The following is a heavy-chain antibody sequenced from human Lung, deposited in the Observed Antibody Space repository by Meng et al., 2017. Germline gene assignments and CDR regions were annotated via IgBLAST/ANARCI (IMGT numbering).Heavy chain of an antibody. Sequence: QGAVAEWGAVLLKPSGPLALTCVVSGGSFSYYYWSWIRQPPGKGLEWIGEINHSGSTNYNPSLESRATISVDTSQNNLSLKLSSVTAADSAVYYCARGPTTMAHDFDYWGQGTLVTVSS. CDR3: ARGPTTMAHDFDY. J-gene: IGHJ4*02. CDR2: INHSGST. D-gene: IGHD4-11*01. CDR1: GGSFSYYY. V-gene: IGHV4-34*01.